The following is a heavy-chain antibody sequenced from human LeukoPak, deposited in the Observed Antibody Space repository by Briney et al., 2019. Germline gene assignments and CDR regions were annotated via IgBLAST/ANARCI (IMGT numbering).Heavy chain of an antibody. D-gene: IGHD5-24*01. Sequence: GGSLRLSCAASGFTFSSYGMHWVRQAPGKGLEWVAVIWYDGSNKYYADSVKGRFTISRDNSKNTLYLQMNSLRAEDTAVYYCARDRIKDGSRLQFYFDYWGQGTLVTVSS. CDR2: IWYDGSNK. CDR1: GFTFSSYG. V-gene: IGHV3-33*01. CDR3: ARDRIKDGSRLQFYFDY. J-gene: IGHJ4*02.